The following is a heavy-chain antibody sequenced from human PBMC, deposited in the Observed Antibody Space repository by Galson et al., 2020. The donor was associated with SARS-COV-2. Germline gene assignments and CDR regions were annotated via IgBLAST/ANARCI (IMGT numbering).Heavy chain of an antibody. Sequence: ESGPTLVKPTQTLTLTCTFSGFSLSTSGMCVSWIRQPPGKALEWLARIDWDDDKYYSTSLKTRLTISKDTSKNQVVLTMTNMDPVDTATYYWARIRASSRPFDYWGQGTLVTVSS. CDR1: GFSLSTSGMC. CDR2: IDWDDDK. D-gene: IGHD6-13*01. CDR3: ARIRASSRPFDY. J-gene: IGHJ4*02. V-gene: IGHV2-70*11.